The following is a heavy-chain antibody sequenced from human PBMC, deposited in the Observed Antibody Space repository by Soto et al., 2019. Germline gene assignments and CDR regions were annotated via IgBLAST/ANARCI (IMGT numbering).Heavy chain of an antibody. CDR1: GGSITSYY. D-gene: IGHD2-21*02. J-gene: IGHJ4*02. CDR2: IYYSEPT. Sequence: QVQLQESGPGLVKPSETLSLTCTVSGGSITSYYWSWIRQPPGKGLEWIGYIYYSEPTNYNPSLKSRVTISVDTSKNQFSLKLSSVTAADTAVYYCARMTFDDYFDYWGQGTLVTVSS. CDR3: ARMTFDDYFDY. V-gene: IGHV4-59*01.